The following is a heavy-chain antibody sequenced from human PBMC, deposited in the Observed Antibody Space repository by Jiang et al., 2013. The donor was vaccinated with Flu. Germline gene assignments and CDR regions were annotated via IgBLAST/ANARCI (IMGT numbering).Heavy chain of an antibody. CDR2: IWYDGSNK. CDR1: GFTFSSYG. V-gene: IGHV3-33*01. J-gene: IGHJ3*02. D-gene: IGHD5-24*01. CDR3: ARDRGRWLLKMGEDAFDI. Sequence: VQLLESGGGVVQPGRSLRLSCAASGFTFSSYGMHWVRQAPGKGLEWVAVIWYDGSNKYYADSVKGRFTISRDNSKNTLYLQMNSLRAEDTAVYYCARDRGRWLLKMGEDAFDIWGQGTMVTVSS.